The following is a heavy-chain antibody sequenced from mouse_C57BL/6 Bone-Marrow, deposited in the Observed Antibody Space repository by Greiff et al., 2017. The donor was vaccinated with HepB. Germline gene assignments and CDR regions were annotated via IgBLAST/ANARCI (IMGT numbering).Heavy chain of an antibody. CDR3: ARYYYGSSYCYFDY. CDR1: GYTFTSYW. CDR2: IYPGSGST. V-gene: IGHV1-55*01. J-gene: IGHJ2*01. D-gene: IGHD1-1*01. Sequence: QVQLKQPGAELVKPGASVKMSCKASGYTFTSYWITWVKQRPGQGLEWIGDIYPGSGSTNYNEKFKSKATLTVDTSSSTAYMQLSSLTSEDSAVYYCARYYYGSSYCYFDYWGQGTTLTVSS.